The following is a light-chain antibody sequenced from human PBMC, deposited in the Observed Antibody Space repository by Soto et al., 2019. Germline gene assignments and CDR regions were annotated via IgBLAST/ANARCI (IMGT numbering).Light chain of an antibody. CDR3: QSYDSGLSGYV. J-gene: IGLJ1*01. V-gene: IGLV1-40*01. CDR1: SPNIGARYD. Sequence: QSVLTQPPSVSGAPGQRVTISCTGSSPNIGARYDVHWYQQLPGTAPKLLIYGNSNRPSGVPDRFSGSKSGTSASLAITGLQADDEADYYCQSYDSGLSGYVFGTGTKVTVL. CDR2: GNS.